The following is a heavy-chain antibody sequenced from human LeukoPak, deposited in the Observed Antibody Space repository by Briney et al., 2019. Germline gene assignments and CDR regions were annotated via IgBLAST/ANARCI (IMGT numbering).Heavy chain of an antibody. CDR1: GSTFTSYD. V-gene: IGHV1-8*01. J-gene: IGHJ4*02. CDR2: MNPNSGTT. CDR3: SRGSDAGFDY. D-gene: IGHD2-8*01. Sequence: ASVKVSCKASGSTFTSYDINWVRQAPGQGLEWMGWMNPNSGTTRYAQKFQSRVTMTRNTSISTAYMKLSSLRSEDTAVYYCSRGSDAGFDYWGQGTLVTVSS.